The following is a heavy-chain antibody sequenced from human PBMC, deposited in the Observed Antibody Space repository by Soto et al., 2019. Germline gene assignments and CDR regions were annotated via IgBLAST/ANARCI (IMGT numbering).Heavy chain of an antibody. J-gene: IGHJ4*02. Sequence: SGGSLRLSCAASRFTFSSYSMNWVRQAPGKGLEWVSYISSSSSTIHYADSVKGRFTISRDNAKNSLYLQMNSLRAEDTAVYYCARVNSSSSRIFDYWGQGTLVTVSS. D-gene: IGHD6-6*01. CDR1: RFTFSSYS. V-gene: IGHV3-48*01. CDR2: ISSSSSTI. CDR3: ARVNSSSSRIFDY.